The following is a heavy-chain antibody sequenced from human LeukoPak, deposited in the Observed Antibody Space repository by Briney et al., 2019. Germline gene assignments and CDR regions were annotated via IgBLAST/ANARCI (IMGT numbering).Heavy chain of an antibody. CDR2: INHSGNT. J-gene: IGHJ4*02. Sequence: SETLSLTCAVSGGSFSGYYWSWIRQPPGKGLEWIGEINHSGNTNYNPSLKSRVTISVDPSNNQFSLKLSSVAAEDTAVYYCARDGDMLATIFDFWGQGTLVTVSS. CDR1: GGSFSGYY. D-gene: IGHD5-12*01. CDR3: ARDGDMLATIFDF. V-gene: IGHV4-34*01.